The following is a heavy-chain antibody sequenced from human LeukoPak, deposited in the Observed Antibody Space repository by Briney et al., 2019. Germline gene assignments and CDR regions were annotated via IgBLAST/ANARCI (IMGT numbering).Heavy chain of an antibody. V-gene: IGHV3-9*01. J-gene: IGHJ4*02. CDR1: GFTFDDYA. D-gene: IGHD1-26*01. Sequence: GGSLRLSCAASGFTFDDYAMHWVRQAPGKGLEWVSGISWNSGSIGYADSVKGRFTISRDNAKNSLYLQMNSLRAEDTAVYYCANSWDGSYYFDYWGQGTLVTVSS. CDR2: ISWNSGSI. CDR3: ANSWDGSYYFDY.